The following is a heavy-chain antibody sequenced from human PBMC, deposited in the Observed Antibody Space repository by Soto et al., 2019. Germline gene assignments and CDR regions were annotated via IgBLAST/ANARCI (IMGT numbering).Heavy chain of an antibody. CDR1: GGSFSGYY. V-gene: IGHV4-34*01. CDR2: MYYTGNK. J-gene: IGHJ5*02. D-gene: IGHD6-6*01. Sequence: AETLSLTCAVYGGSFSGYYWSWIRQPPGKGLEWIGAMYYTGNKNYNPSPESRVTMSVDTSKNQFSLKLSSVTPTDAAVYYCARRSSSSLGSLFDPWGRGILVTVSS. CDR3: ARRSSSSLGSLFDP.